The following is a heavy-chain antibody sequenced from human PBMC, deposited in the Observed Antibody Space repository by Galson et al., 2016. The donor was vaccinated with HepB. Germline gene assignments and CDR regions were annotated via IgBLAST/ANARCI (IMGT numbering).Heavy chain of an antibody. V-gene: IGHV3-11*01. Sequence: SLRLSCAASGFTFSDYYMSWIRQAPGKGLEWVSYISSGGATIYYADSVKGRFTVPRDNAKNSLYLQTNGLRAEDTAVYYCARRPGQTNDYWGQGTLVTVSS. D-gene: IGHD6-25*01. CDR3: ARRPGQTNDY. J-gene: IGHJ4*02. CDR2: ISSGGATI. CDR1: GFTFSDYY.